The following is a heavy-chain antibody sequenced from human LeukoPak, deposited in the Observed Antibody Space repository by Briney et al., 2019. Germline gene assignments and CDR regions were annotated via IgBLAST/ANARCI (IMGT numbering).Heavy chain of an antibody. CDR1: GHTFTSYY. D-gene: IGHD6-19*01. Sequence: ASVKVSFKAPGHTFTSYYMHWVRQAPGQGLEWMGIINPSGGSTSYAQKFQGRVTMTRDTSTSTVYMELSSLTFEDTAVYYCARDQGGAVAGPVQHWGQGTLVTVSS. CDR3: ARDQGGAVAGPVQH. CDR2: INPSGGST. V-gene: IGHV1-46*01. J-gene: IGHJ1*01.